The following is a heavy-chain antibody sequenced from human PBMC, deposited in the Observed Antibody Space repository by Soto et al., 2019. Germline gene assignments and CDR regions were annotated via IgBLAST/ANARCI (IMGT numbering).Heavy chain of an antibody. CDR3: AKDRISYMDV. V-gene: IGHV3-23*01. D-gene: IGHD2-15*01. J-gene: IGHJ6*03. Sequence: GGSLRLSCAASGFTFSSYAMSWVRQAPGKGLEWVSAISGSVGSTFYADSVKGRFSISRDNSKNTLYLQMNTLRAEDTALYYCAKDRISYMDVWGKGTTVTVSS. CDR2: ISGSVGST. CDR1: GFTFSSYA.